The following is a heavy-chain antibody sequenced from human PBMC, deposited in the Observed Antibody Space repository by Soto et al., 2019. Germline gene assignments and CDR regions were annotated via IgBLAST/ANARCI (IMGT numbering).Heavy chain of an antibody. V-gene: IGHV4-59*01. CDR1: GGSISSYY. D-gene: IGHD3-9*01. CDR3: ARGGAGHYDILTGYYAYGMDV. J-gene: IGHJ6*02. Sequence: PSETLSLTCTVSGGSISSYYWSWIRQPPGKGLEWIGYIYYSGSTNYNPSLKSRVTISVDTSKNQLSLKLSSVTAADTAVYYCARGGAGHYDILTGYYAYGMDVWGQGTTVTVSS. CDR2: IYYSGST.